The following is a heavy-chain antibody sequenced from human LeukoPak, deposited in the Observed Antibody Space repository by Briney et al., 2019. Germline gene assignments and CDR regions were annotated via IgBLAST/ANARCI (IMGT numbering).Heavy chain of an antibody. J-gene: IGHJ4*02. V-gene: IGHV4-59*01. CDR3: ARNQLGSGWHSSAY. CDR2: ISDSGRT. D-gene: IGHD6-19*01. Sequence: SETLSLTCTVSGGSINNYYWTWIRQAPGKGLEWIGYISDSGRTNYNPSLKSRVTISVDTSKNQFSLKLTSVTAADTAVYYCARNQLGSGWHSSAYWGQGTLVTVSS. CDR1: GGSINNYY.